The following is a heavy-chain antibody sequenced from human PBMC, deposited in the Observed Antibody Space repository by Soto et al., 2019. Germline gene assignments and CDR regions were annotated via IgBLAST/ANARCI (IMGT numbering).Heavy chain of an antibody. CDR1: GFTCRSYD. CDR3: ARGAHYCGNSLDY. D-gene: IGHD2-21*02. Sequence: PRGSLRLSCAASGFTCRSYDMHWVRQATGKGLEWVSAIGTAGDPYYPGSVKGRLTISRENAKNSLYLQMNSLRDGDAAVYYCARGAHYCGNSLDYWGQGSLVTVTS. CDR2: IGTAGDP. J-gene: IGHJ4*02. V-gene: IGHV3-13*05.